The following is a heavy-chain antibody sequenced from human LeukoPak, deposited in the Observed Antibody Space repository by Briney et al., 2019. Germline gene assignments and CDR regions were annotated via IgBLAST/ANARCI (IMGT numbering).Heavy chain of an antibody. Sequence: GGSLRLSCAASGFTFSSYGMHWVRQAPGKGLEWVAVISYDGSNKYYADSVKGRFTISRDNSKNTLYLQMNSLRAEDTAVYYCARDIVVITAAHLFEYWGQGTLVTVSS. V-gene: IGHV3-30*03. CDR3: ARDIVVITAAHLFEY. J-gene: IGHJ4*02. CDR1: GFTFSSYG. D-gene: IGHD2-2*01. CDR2: ISYDGSNK.